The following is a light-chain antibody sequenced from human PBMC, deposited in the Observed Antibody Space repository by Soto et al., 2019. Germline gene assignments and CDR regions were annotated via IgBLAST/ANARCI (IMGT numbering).Light chain of an antibody. CDR1: QGIGSD. J-gene: IGKJ4*01. CDR2: AVS. Sequence: AIEMTQSPSSLSASVGDRVTITCRASQGIGSDLAWYQQRPGKAPKLLIYAVSSLQNGVPSRFSGSGSGTESTLTVSSLQPEDFASYYCVQDHNLLTFGGGTKVE. CDR3: VQDHNLLT. V-gene: IGKV1-6*01.